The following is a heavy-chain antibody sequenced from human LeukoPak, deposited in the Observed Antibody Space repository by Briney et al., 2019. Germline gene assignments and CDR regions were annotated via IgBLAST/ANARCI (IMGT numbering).Heavy chain of an antibody. Sequence: GGSLRLSCAASGFTFSRHGMHWVRQAPGKGLEWVAFIWYDGSDKYYADSVKGRFTISRDNSENTLYLQMNSLRAEDTAVYYCAKGSFYCSGNTCPQYYYYMDVWGKGTTVTVSS. CDR2: IWYDGSDK. CDR1: GFTFSRHG. J-gene: IGHJ6*03. CDR3: AKGSFYCSGNTCPQYYYYMDV. D-gene: IGHD2-15*01. V-gene: IGHV3-30*02.